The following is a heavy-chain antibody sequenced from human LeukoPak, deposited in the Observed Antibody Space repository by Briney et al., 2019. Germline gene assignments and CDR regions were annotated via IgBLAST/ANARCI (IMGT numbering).Heavy chain of an antibody. D-gene: IGHD6-13*01. Sequence: GASVKVSCKASGYTFTGYYMHWVRQAPGQGLEWMGWVNPNSGGTNYAQKFQGRVTMTRDTSISTAYMELSRLRSDDTAVYYCARDRVDSNPRAAFDIWGQGPMVTVSS. CDR1: GYTFTGYY. CDR2: VNPNSGGT. J-gene: IGHJ3*02. CDR3: ARDRVDSNPRAAFDI. V-gene: IGHV1-2*02.